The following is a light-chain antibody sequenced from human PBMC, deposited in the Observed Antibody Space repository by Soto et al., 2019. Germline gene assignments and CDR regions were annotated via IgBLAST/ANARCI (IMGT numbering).Light chain of an antibody. V-gene: IGKV3-11*01. CDR3: QQRSNWPPLFT. J-gene: IGKJ3*01. CDR2: DAS. Sequence: EIVLTQSPATLSLSPGERATLSCRASQSVSSYLAWYQQKPGQALRLLIYDASNRATGIPARFSGSGSGTDFTFTISSLEPEDFAVYYCQQRSNWPPLFTFGPGTKVDIK. CDR1: QSVSSY.